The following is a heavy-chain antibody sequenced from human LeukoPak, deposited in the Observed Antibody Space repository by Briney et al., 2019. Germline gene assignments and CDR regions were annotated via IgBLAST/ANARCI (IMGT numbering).Heavy chain of an antibody. CDR3: ARGDGIAAAGRYYYYGMDV. CDR2: ISSSSSYI. V-gene: IGHV3-21*01. J-gene: IGHJ6*02. D-gene: IGHD6-13*01. CDR1: GFTFSSYS. Sequence: PGGSLRLSCAASGFTFSSYSMNWVRQAPGKGLEWVSSISSSSSYIYYADSVKGRFTISRDNAKNSLYLQMNSLRAEDTAVYYCARGDGIAAAGRYYYYGMDVWGQGATGTVSS.